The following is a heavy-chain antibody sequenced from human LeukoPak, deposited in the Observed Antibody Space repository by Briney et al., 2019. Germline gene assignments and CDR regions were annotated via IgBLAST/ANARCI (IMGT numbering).Heavy chain of an antibody. J-gene: IGHJ5*02. V-gene: IGHV3-64*01. Sequence: PGGSLRLSCAASGFTFSSYAMHWVRQAPGKGLEYVSAISGNGGSTYYANSVKGRFTISRDNSKNTLYLQMGSLRAEDMAVYYCARDRTHDYGSGSCDPWGQGTLVTVSS. CDR2: ISGNGGST. CDR3: ARDRTHDYGSGSCDP. D-gene: IGHD3-10*01. CDR1: GFTFSSYA.